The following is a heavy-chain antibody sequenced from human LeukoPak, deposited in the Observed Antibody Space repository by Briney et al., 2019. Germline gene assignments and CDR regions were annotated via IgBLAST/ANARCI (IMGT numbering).Heavy chain of an antibody. CDR3: ARSHDFWSGWLPHY. CDR1: GYSFTSCW. CDR2: IYPGDSDT. J-gene: IGHJ4*02. D-gene: IGHD3-3*01. V-gene: IGHV5-51*01. Sequence: GESLQISCKGSGYSFTSCWIGWVRQMPGKGLEWMGTIYPGDSDTRYSPSFQGQVTISADKSISTAYLQWSSLKASDTAMYYCARSHDFWSGWLPHYWGQGTLVTVSS.